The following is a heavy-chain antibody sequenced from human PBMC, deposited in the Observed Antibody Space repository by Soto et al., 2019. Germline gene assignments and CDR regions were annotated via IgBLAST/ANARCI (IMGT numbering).Heavy chain of an antibody. J-gene: IGHJ6*02. CDR1: GSDFLSYT. CDR2: IIPILDVA. CDR3: AQMWFGELWHGMDV. Sequence: QLVQSGAEVKRPGSSVKVSCKASGSDFLSYTMRWVRQVPGQGPEWMGTIIPILDVAKNAQKFQGRVAITADKATSTVYMELRSLRSDDTAVYYCAQMWFGELWHGMDVWGQGTTVTVSS. D-gene: IGHD3-10*01. V-gene: IGHV1-69*02.